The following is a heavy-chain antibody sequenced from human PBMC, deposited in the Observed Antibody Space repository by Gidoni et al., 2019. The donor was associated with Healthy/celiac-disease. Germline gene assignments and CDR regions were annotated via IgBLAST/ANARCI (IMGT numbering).Heavy chain of an antibody. CDR2: ISSSSSDI. Sequence: EVQLVESGGGLVKPGGSLRLSCAASGFTFSSSSLNWVRQAPGKGLEWVSSISSSSSDIYYADSVKGRFTISRDNAKNSLYLQMNSLRAEDTAVYYCARDFGGYSGYDYFGYFDYWGQGTLVSVSS. D-gene: IGHD5-12*01. CDR1: GFTFSSSS. CDR3: ARDFGGYSGYDYFGYFDY. J-gene: IGHJ4*02. V-gene: IGHV3-21*01.